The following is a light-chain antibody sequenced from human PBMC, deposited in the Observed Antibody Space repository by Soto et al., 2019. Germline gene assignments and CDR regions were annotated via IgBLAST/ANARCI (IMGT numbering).Light chain of an antibody. V-gene: IGKV1-39*01. J-gene: IGKJ5*01. CDR2: AAS. CDR1: QIISTY. CDR3: QQTYSTAPIT. Sequence: DIQMTQSPSSLSASVGDRVSITCRASQIISTYLNWYQQKPGKAPRLLIYAASSLQSGVPSRFSGSGSATEFTLTISSLQPEDYATYYCQQTYSTAPITFGHGTRLENK.